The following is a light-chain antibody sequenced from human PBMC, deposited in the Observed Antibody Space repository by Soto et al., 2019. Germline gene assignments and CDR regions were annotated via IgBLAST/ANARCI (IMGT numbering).Light chain of an antibody. J-gene: IGKJ1*01. V-gene: IGKV1-5*03. CDR3: QHYDTYPWT. CDR1: QSISSW. CDR2: KAS. Sequence: DIQMTQSPSTLSASVGDRVTITCRASQSISSWLAWYQQKPGKAPKLLIYKASSLETGVPSRFSGSGSGTGFTLSISSLQADDFATYWCQHYDTYPWTFGLGTKVEIK.